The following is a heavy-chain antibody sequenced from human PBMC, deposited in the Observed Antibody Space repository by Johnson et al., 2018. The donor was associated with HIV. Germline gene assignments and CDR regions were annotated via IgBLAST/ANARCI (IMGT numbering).Heavy chain of an antibody. J-gene: IGHJ3*02. V-gene: IGHV3-20*04. D-gene: IGHD3-22*01. Sequence: VLLLESGGGVVRPGGSLRLSCAASGFTFDDYGMSWVRQAPGKGLEWVSGIDWNGGRQGYVDSVKGRFTISRDNAKNSLYMEMNSLRAEDTALYYCARHQNYDSSGQGGGLDIWGQGTMVTVSS. CDR3: ARHQNYDSSGQGGGLDI. CDR2: IDWNGGRQ. CDR1: GFTFDDYG.